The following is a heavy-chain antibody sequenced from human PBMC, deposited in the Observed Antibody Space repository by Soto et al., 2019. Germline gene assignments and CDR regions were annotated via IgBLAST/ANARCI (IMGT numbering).Heavy chain of an antibody. CDR3: ARMELLGGGSRVNWFDP. Sequence: ASVKVSCKASGYTFTSYDINWVRQATGQGLEWMGWMHPNSGNTGYAQKFQGRVTMTRNTSISTAYMELSSLRSEDTAVYYCARMELLGGGSRVNWFDPWGQGTLVTVSS. V-gene: IGHV1-8*01. CDR2: MHPNSGNT. CDR1: GYTFTSYD. J-gene: IGHJ5*02. D-gene: IGHD1-7*01.